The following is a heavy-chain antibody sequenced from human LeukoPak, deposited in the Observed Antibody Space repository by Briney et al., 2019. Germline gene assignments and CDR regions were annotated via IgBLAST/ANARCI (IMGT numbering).Heavy chain of an antibody. V-gene: IGHV1-46*01. Sequence: ASVKVSCKASGYTFTSYYMHWVRQAPGQGLEWMGIINPSGGSTSYAQKFQGRVTMTRDTSTSAVYMELSSLRSEDTAVYYCASGDYYDSSGYYGNEYFQHWGQGTLVTVS. CDR2: INPSGGST. CDR1: GYTFTSYY. D-gene: IGHD3-22*01. J-gene: IGHJ1*01. CDR3: ASGDYYDSSGYYGNEYFQH.